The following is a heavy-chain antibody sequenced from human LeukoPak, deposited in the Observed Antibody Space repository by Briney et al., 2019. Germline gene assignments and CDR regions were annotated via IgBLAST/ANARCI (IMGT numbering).Heavy chain of an antibody. V-gene: IGHV4-39*07. Sequence: PSETLSLTCTVSGGSISSSSYYWGWIRQPPGKGLEWIGSIYYSGSTYYNPSLKSRVTISVDTSKNQFSLKLSSVTAADTAVYYCARVGYYDSSGYYSFDYWGQGTLVTVSS. CDR2: IYYSGST. CDR3: ARVGYYDSSGYYSFDY. CDR1: GGSISSSSYY. J-gene: IGHJ4*02. D-gene: IGHD3-22*01.